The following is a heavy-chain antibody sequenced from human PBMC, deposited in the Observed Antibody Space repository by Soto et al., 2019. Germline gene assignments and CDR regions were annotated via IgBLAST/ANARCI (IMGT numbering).Heavy chain of an antibody. J-gene: IGHJ6*02. D-gene: IGHD3-16*01. CDR3: ARDRPGGLWDYYYDGMDV. CDR2: IYHSGST. CDR1: GGFISSGGYS. Sequence: SETLSLTCAFSGGFISSGGYSWSWIRKPPGKGLEWIGYIYHSGSTYYNPSLKSRVTISVDRSKNQFSLKLSSVTAADTAVYYCARDRPGGLWDYYYDGMDVWGQGTTVT. V-gene: IGHV4-30-2*01.